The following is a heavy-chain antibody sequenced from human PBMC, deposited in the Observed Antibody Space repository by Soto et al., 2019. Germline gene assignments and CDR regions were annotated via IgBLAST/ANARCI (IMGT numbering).Heavy chain of an antibody. J-gene: IGHJ4*02. CDR2: ISRSSSFI. CDR3: ARDMTSGTNDY. D-gene: IGHD1-7*01. CDR1: GFTFSIYS. V-gene: IGHV3-21*01. Sequence: GGSLRLSCVASGFTFSIYSMNWVRQAPGKGLEWVSSISRSSSFIYYTDSVKGRFTISRDNAENSLYLQMNSLRAEDTAVYYCARDMTSGTNDYWGQGALVTVSS.